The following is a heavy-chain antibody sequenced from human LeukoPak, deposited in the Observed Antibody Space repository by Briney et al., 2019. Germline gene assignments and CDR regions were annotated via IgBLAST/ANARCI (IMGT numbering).Heavy chain of an antibody. CDR3: ARDPGLGYCSSTSCLTYAFDI. J-gene: IGHJ3*02. CDR1: GFTFSSYG. D-gene: IGHD2-2*01. CDR2: ISYDGSNK. V-gene: IGHV3-30*03. Sequence: GGSLRLSCAASGFTFSSYGMHWVRQAPGKGLEWVAVISYDGSNKYYADSVKGRFTISRDNSKNTLYLQMDSLRAEDTAVYYCARDPGLGYCSSTSCLTYAFDIWGQGTMVTVSS.